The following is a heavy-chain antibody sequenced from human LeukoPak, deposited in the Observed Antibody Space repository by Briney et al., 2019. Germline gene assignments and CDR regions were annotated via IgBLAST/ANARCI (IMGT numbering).Heavy chain of an antibody. CDR3: VSGPWLALDY. CDR2: ISSNGGST. V-gene: IGHV3-64D*06. CDR1: GFTFSSYA. J-gene: IGHJ4*02. Sequence: PGGSLRLSCSASGFTFSSYAMHWVRQAPGKGLEYVSAISSNGGSTYCADSVKGRFTISRDNSKNTLYLQMSSLRAEDTAVYYCVSGPWLALDYWGQGTLVTVSS. D-gene: IGHD6-19*01.